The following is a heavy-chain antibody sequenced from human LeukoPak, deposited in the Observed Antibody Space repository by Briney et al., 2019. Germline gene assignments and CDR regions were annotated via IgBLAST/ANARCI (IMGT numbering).Heavy chain of an antibody. CDR2: VYNSGST. D-gene: IGHD3-16*01. CDR1: GGSTSSHF. J-gene: IGHJ3*01. V-gene: IGHV4-59*08. CDR3: ARDDYGVFDAFDV. Sequence: SETLSLTCTVSGGSTSSHFWTWIRQPPGRGLEWLGYVYNSGSTNYNPSLQSRVTMTLDASKNQFYLQRTSVPAADTAVYFCARDDYGVFDAFDVWGQGTVVTVSS.